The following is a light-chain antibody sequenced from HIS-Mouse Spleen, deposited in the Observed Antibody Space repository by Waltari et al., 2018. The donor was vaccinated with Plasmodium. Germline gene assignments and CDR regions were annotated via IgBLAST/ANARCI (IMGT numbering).Light chain of an antibody. CDR1: ALPKQY. Sequence: SYELTQPPSVSVSPGQTARITCSGDALPKQYAYWYQQKPGQAPVLVRYKDSERPSGIPEGFTGSSTGTTGTLTISGVQAEDGADYYCQSADSSGTPNWVFGGGTKLTVL. CDR3: QSADSSGTPNWV. CDR2: KDS. J-gene: IGLJ3*02. V-gene: IGLV3-25*03.